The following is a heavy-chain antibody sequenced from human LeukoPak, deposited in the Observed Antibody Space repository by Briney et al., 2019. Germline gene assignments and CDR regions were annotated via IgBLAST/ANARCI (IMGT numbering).Heavy chain of an antibody. V-gene: IGHV4-59*08. J-gene: IGHJ6*02. Sequence: PSETLSLTCTVSGGSISSYYWSWIRQPPGKGLEWIGYIYYSGSTNYNPSLKSRVTISVDTSKNQFSLKLSSVTAADTAVYYCARANIVVVPAANRKYYYYGMDVWGQGTTVTVSS. D-gene: IGHD2-2*01. CDR3: ARANIVVVPAANRKYYYYGMDV. CDR2: IYYSGST. CDR1: GGSISSYY.